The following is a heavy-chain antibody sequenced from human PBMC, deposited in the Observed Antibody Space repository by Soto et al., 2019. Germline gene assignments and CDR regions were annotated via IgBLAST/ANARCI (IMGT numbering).Heavy chain of an antibody. CDR3: ARDRIQLWFHYYVMDV. V-gene: IGHV3-30-3*01. Sequence: PGGSLRLSCAASGFIFSSYAMHWVRQAPGKGLEWVAVISYDGSSKYYADSVKGRFTISRDNSKNTLYVQMNSLRTEDTAVYYCARDRIQLWFHYYVMDVWGQGTTVTVSS. CDR1: GFIFSSYA. CDR2: ISYDGSSK. J-gene: IGHJ6*02. D-gene: IGHD5-18*01.